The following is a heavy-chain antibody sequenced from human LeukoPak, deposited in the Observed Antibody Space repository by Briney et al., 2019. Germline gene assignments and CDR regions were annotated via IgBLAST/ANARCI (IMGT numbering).Heavy chain of an antibody. CDR1: GFTFSSDS. V-gene: IGHV3-48*02. CDR3: AKDTRGYCSGGSCYSVCFDY. Sequence: GGSLRLSCAASGFTFSSDSMNWVRQAPGKGLEWVSYISSGSYTIYYADSVKGRFTISRDNAKNSLYLQMNSLRDEDTAVYYCAKDTRGYCSGGSCYSVCFDYWGQGTLVTVSS. J-gene: IGHJ4*02. CDR2: ISSGSYTI. D-gene: IGHD2-15*01.